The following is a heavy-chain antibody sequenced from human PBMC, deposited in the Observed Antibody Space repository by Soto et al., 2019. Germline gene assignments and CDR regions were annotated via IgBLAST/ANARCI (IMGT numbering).Heavy chain of an antibody. V-gene: IGHV1-8*01. J-gene: IGHJ6*02. CDR3: ARGLVYDFWSGPPHPADSGMDV. D-gene: IGHD3-3*01. Sequence: ASVKVSCKASGYTFTSYDINWVRQATGQGLEWMGWMNPNSGNTGYAQKFQGRVTMTRNTSISTAYMELSSLRSEDTAVYCCARGLVYDFWSGPPHPADSGMDVWGQGTTVTVSS. CDR2: MNPNSGNT. CDR1: GYTFTSYD.